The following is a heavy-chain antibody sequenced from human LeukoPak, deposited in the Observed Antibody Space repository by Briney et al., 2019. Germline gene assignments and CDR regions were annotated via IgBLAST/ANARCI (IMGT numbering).Heavy chain of an antibody. Sequence: ASVKVSCKASGYTXTDYYMHGVRQAPGQGLEWMGWINPNSGGTNYAQKFQGRVTMTRDTSISTAYMELSRLRSDDTAVYYCARASYYYDSSGYPGYYFDYWGQGTLVTVSS. V-gene: IGHV1-2*02. CDR2: INPNSGGT. J-gene: IGHJ4*02. D-gene: IGHD3-22*01. CDR3: ARASYYYDSSGYPGYYFDY. CDR1: GYTXTDYY.